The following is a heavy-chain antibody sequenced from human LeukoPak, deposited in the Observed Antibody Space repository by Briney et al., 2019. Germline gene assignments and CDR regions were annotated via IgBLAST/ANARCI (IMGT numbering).Heavy chain of an antibody. Sequence: PSGTLSLTCAVSGVSISSSNWWSWVRQPPGKGLEWIGVIYHSGSTNYNPSLKSRDTIPVDKTKNEFSLKLSSVTAADTAVYYWARQGLGYCSGGSCWGDYYYYYGMDVWGQGTTVTVSS. D-gene: IGHD2-15*01. J-gene: IGHJ6*02. V-gene: IGHV4-4*02. CDR2: IYHSGST. CDR1: GVSISSSNW. CDR3: ARQGLGYCSGGSCWGDYYYYYGMDV.